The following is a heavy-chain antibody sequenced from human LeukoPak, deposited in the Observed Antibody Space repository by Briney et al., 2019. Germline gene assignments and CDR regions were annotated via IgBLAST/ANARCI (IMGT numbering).Heavy chain of an antibody. CDR2: INPNSGGA. Sequence: GASVKVSCKASGYTFTGYYMHWVRQAPGQGLEWMGRINPNSGGANYAQKFQGRVTMTRDTSISTAYMELSRLRSDDTAVYYCARVDRGLYSSGWYGGYWGQGTLVTVSS. V-gene: IGHV1-2*06. J-gene: IGHJ4*02. CDR1: GYTFTGYY. CDR3: ARVDRGLYSSGWYGGY. D-gene: IGHD6-19*01.